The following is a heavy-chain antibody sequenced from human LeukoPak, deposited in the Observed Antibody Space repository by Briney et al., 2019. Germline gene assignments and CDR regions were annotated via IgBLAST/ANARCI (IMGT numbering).Heavy chain of an antibody. CDR3: ARDPLTQQGGDY. Sequence: LSGGSLRLSCAASGFTVSSNYMSWVRQAPGKGLEWVSVIYSGGSTYYADSVKGRFTISRDNSKNTLYLQMNSLRAEDTAVYYCARDPLTQQGGDYWGQGTLVTVSS. CDR1: GFTVSSNY. V-gene: IGHV3-66*01. D-gene: IGHD6-13*01. J-gene: IGHJ4*02. CDR2: IYSGGST.